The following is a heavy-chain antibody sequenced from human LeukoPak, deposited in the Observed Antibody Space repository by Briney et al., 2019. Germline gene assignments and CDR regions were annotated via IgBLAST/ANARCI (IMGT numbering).Heavy chain of an antibody. CDR2: ISGSGGST. V-gene: IGHV3-23*01. D-gene: IGHD3-10*01. Sequence: GRSLRLSCAASGFTFSSYAMSWVRQAPGRGLEWVSAISGSGGSTYYADSVKGRFTISRDNSKNTLYLQMNSLRAEDTAVYYCAKDSATRSAYYYMDVWGKGTTVTVSS. CDR3: AKDSATRSAYYYMDV. J-gene: IGHJ6*03. CDR1: GFTFSSYA.